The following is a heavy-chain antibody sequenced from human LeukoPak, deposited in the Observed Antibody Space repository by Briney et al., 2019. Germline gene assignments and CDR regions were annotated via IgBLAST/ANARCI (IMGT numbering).Heavy chain of an antibody. Sequence: SETLSLTCTVSGGSISSYYWSWIRQPPWKGLEWIGDISYSGNTKYNPSLKSRVTISVDTSKNQFSLKLSSVTAADTAVYYWAREVRGVILPTSYFDSGGQGTLVTVSS. CDR2: ISYSGNT. CDR3: AREVRGVILPTSYFDS. CDR1: GGSISSYY. V-gene: IGHV4-59*01. J-gene: IGHJ4*02. D-gene: IGHD3-10*01.